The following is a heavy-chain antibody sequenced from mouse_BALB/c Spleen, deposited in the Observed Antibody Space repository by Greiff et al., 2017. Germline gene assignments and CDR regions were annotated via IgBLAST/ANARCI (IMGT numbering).Heavy chain of an antibody. Sequence: EVQVVESGGGLVQPKGSLKLSCAASGFTFNTYAMNWVRQAPGKGLEWVARIRSKSNNYATYYADSVKDRFTISRDDSQSMLYLQMNNLKTEDTAMYYCVRHLTGMDYWGQGTSVTVSS. J-gene: IGHJ4*01. D-gene: IGHD4-1*01. CDR2: IRSKSNNYAT. CDR3: VRHLTGMDY. CDR1: GFTFNTYA. V-gene: IGHV10-1*02.